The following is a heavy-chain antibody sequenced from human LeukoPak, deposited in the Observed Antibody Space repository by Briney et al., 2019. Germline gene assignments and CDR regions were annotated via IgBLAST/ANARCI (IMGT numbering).Heavy chain of an antibody. CDR1: GFTLSSFA. Sequence: QSGGSLRLSCAASGFTLSSFAVTWIRQPPEKGLEWIGSIYYTGTTYYKPSLKSRVTISVDTSKNQFSLKLSSVTAADTAVYYCAGGRSSVLGYWGQGTLVTVSS. CDR2: IYYTGTT. V-gene: IGHV4-39*01. CDR3: AGGRSSVLGY. D-gene: IGHD6-19*01. J-gene: IGHJ4*02.